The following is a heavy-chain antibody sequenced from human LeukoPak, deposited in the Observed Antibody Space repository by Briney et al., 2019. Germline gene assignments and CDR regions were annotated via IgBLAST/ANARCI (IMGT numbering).Heavy chain of an antibody. CDR1: GFTVSSNY. J-gene: IGHJ4*02. V-gene: IGHV3-53*01. Sequence: GGSLRLSCAASGFTVSSNYMSWVRQAPGEGLEWVSVIYSDGTTYYRESVKGRFTISRDNSKNTLYLQMNSLRAEDTAVYYCASAALISGSSYVYDYDHWGQGTLVTVSS. CDR3: ASAALISGSSYVYDYDH. CDR2: IYSDGTT. D-gene: IGHD5-18*01.